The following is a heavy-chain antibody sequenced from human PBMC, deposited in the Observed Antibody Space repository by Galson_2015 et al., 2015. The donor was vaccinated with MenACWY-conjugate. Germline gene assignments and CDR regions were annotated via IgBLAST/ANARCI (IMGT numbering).Heavy chain of an antibody. D-gene: IGHD1-1*01. V-gene: IGHV3-72*01. CDR3: AWDLGSWGERQDF. Sequence: SLRLSCAASGFTFSDHNIDWVRQAPGKGLEWVGRTTNKADGYITTYAASVKVRFTIPTDDSKNSLYLQMNSLKTEDTAVYFCAWDLGSWGERQDFWGQGTLVTVSS. CDR1: GFTFSDHN. CDR2: TTNKADGYIT. J-gene: IGHJ4*02.